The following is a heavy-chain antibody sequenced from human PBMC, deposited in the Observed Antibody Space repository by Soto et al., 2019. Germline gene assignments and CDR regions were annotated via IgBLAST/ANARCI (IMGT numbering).Heavy chain of an antibody. CDR2: IYPGDSDT. V-gene: IGHV5-51*01. J-gene: IGHJ4*02. CDR3: ARQVVAAAGHFDY. D-gene: IGHD6-13*01. Sequence: GESLKISCKGSGSSFTSYWIGWVRQMPGKGLEWMGIIYPGDSDTRYSQSFQGQVTISADKSISTAYLQWSSLKASDTAMYYCARQVVAAAGHFDYWGQGTLVTVSS. CDR1: GSSFTSYW.